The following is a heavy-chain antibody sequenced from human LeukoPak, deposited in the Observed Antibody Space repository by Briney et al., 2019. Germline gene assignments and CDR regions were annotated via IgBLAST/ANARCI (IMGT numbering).Heavy chain of an antibody. J-gene: IGHJ4*02. CDR1: GFIFSSYY. CDR2: IKQDGSEK. Sequence: GGSLRLSCTASGFIFSSYYLTWVRQAPGKGLEWVANIKQDGSEKMYVDSVEGRFTLSRDNAKNSVYLQMNSLRAEDTAVYYCARDFSEGFWSGYFDYWGQGTLVTVSS. V-gene: IGHV3-7*01. CDR3: ARDFSEGFWSGYFDY. D-gene: IGHD3-3*01.